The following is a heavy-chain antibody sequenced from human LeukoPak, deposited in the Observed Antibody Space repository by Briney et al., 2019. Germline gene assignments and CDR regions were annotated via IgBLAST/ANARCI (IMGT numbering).Heavy chain of an antibody. CDR3: ARRTVTGTYDY. CDR2: INTDGSST. V-gene: IGHV3-74*01. Sequence: GGSLRLSCAAPGFTFNAYWMHWVRQVPGKGLLWVSRINTDGSSTDYADSVKGRFTISRDNAKNTLYLQMDSLRAEDTAVYYCARRTVTGTYDYWGQGTLVTAS. D-gene: IGHD1-1*01. J-gene: IGHJ4*02. CDR1: GFTFNAYW.